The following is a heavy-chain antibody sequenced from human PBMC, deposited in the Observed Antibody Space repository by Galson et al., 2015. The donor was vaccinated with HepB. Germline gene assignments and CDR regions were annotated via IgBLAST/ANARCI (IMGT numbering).Heavy chain of an antibody. V-gene: IGHV2-26*01. CDR1: GFSLSNARMG. D-gene: IGHD4-17*01. Sequence: PALVKPTQTLTLTCTVSGFSLSNARMGVSWIRQPPGKALEWLAHIFSNDEKSYSTSLKSRLTISKDTSKSQVVLTMTNMDPVDTATYYCTRTHHDYGDPAYYWYFDLWGRSTLVTVSS. J-gene: IGHJ2*01. CDR2: IFSNDEK. CDR3: TRTHHDYGDPAYYWYFDL.